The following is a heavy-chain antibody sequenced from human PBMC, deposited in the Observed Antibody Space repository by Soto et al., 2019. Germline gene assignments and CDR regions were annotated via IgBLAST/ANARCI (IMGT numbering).Heavy chain of an antibody. Sequence: QVQLVQSGAEVKKPGASVKVSCKASGYTFTNYVMHWVRQAPGQRLAWMGWINGGNGNTKYSQNFMGRVTVTRDTSASTAYMELSSLRSEDTAVYYCAIVMRHCSGDCPFDYWGQGTLVTVSS. V-gene: IGHV1-3*01. CDR2: INGGNGNT. CDR3: AIVMRHCSGDCPFDY. CDR1: GYTFTNYV. D-gene: IGHD2-21*02. J-gene: IGHJ4*02.